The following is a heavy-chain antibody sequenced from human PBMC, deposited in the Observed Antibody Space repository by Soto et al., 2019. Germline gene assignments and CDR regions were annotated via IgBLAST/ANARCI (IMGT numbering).Heavy chain of an antibody. CDR2: IDYNGRA. CDR1: DGSVTGYC. D-gene: IGHD4-4*01. V-gene: IGHV4-59*02. J-gene: IGHJ4*02. Sequence: QVQLQESGPGLVKPSETLPLTCSVSDGSVTGYCWSWIRQPPGKGLEWIGCIDYNGRAHYNPSLTSRVPMSLDTSNNHFSLKLCSVTTTDTAVYYCARGPDYSKVGYWGQGTLVTVSS. CDR3: ARGPDYSKVGY.